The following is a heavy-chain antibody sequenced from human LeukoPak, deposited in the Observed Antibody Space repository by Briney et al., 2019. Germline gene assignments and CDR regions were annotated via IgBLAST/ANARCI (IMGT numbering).Heavy chain of an antibody. J-gene: IGHJ4*02. CDR2: IIPIFGTA. CDR3: ARAVVPAAQNSGFDY. Sequence: SVKVSCKASGGTFSSYAISWVRQAPGQGLEWMGGIIPIFGTANYAQRFQGRVTITADESTSTAYMELSSLRSEDTAVYYCARAVVPAAQNSGFDYWGQGTLVTVSS. D-gene: IGHD2-2*01. CDR1: GGTFSSYA. V-gene: IGHV1-69*13.